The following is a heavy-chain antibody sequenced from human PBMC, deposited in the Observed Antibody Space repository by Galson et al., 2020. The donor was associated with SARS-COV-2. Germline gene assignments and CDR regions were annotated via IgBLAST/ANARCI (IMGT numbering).Heavy chain of an antibody. D-gene: IGHD5-18*01. J-gene: IGHJ6*02. CDR3: ARGLQGVPTAMVTYYYYYGMDV. Sequence: SQTLSLTCAVYGGSFSGYSWSWTRQPPGQGMEWIGEIKHSGSTNYTPSLQSRVTISVDKSKNQFSLKLSSVTAADTAVYYGARGLQGVPTAMVTYYYYYGMDVLGQGTTVTVSS. CDR2: IKHSGST. V-gene: IGHV4-34*01. CDR1: GGSFSGYS.